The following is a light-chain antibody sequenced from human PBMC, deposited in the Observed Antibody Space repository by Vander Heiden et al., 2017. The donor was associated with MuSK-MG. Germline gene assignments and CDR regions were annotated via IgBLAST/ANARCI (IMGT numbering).Light chain of an antibody. V-gene: IGKV1-5*03. CDR3: QQYNSNPCS. Sequence: DIQMTQSPSTLSASVGDRVTITCRASQSISSWLAWYQQKPGKAPKLLIYKASSLESGVPSRFSGSESGTEFTLTISSLQPDDFATYYCQQYNSNPCSFGQGTKLEIK. CDR2: KAS. CDR1: QSISSW. J-gene: IGKJ2*04.